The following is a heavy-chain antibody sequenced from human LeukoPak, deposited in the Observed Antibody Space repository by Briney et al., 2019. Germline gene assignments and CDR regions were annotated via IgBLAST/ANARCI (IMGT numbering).Heavy chain of an antibody. J-gene: IGHJ4*02. CDR1: GFTFSSYG. D-gene: IGHD3-10*01. CDR2: IKQDGTEK. V-gene: IGHV3-7*01. CDR3: ARDHVIKQAPPGY. Sequence: GGSLRLSCAASGFTFSSYGMHWVRQAPGKGLEWVANIKQDGTEKYYVDSVKGRFTISRDNAKNSLYLQMNTLRAEDTAIYYCARDHVIKQAPPGYWGQGTLVTVSS.